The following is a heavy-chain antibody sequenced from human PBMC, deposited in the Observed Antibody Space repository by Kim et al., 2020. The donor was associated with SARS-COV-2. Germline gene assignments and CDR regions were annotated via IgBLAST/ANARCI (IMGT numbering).Heavy chain of an antibody. V-gene: IGHV3-23*01. D-gene: IGHD7-27*01. J-gene: IGHJ2*01. CDR2: ITGGDSK. CDR1: GFSFSSYA. CDR3: AKDKISGDGYWYFDA. Sequence: GGSLRLSCAASGFSFSSYAMAWVRQAPGKGLECVSGITGGDSKYYADSVKGRFSIYRDNSKKTVYLDVNSLRVEDTAVYYCAKDKISGDGYWYFDAWGRGTLVTVSS.